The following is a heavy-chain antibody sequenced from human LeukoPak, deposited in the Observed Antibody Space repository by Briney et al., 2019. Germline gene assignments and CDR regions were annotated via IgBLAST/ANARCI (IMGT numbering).Heavy chain of an antibody. CDR1: GGSISSYY. Sequence: SETLSLTCTVSGGSISSYYWSWIRQPPGKGLEWIGYIYYSGSTNYNPSLKSRVTISVDTSKNQFSLKLSSVTAADTAVYYCARATAARSFDYWGQGTLVTVSS. D-gene: IGHD6-6*01. CDR3: ARATAARSFDY. CDR2: IYYSGST. J-gene: IGHJ4*02. V-gene: IGHV4-59*08.